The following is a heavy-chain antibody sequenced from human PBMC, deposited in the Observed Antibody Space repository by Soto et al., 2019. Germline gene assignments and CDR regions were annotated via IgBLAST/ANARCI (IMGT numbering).Heavy chain of an antibody. J-gene: IGHJ4*02. CDR2: IIPIFGTA. D-gene: IGHD6-6*01. CDR1: GGTFSSYA. CDR3: ARDRVRYSSSSTFLY. Sequence: SVKVSCKASGGTFSSYAISWVRQAPGQGLEWMGGIIPIFGTANYAQKFQGRVTITADESTSTAYMELSSLGSEDTAVYYCARDRVRYSSSSTFLYWGQGTLVTVSS. V-gene: IGHV1-69*13.